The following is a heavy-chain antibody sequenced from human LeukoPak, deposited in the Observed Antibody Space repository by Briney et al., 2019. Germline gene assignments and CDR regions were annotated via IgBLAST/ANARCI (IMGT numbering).Heavy chain of an antibody. CDR2: ISYDGSNK. V-gene: IGHV3-30*04. CDR3: ARDDSMVRATYMDV. Sequence: GGSLRLSCAASGFTFSSYAMHWVRQAPDKGLEWVAVISYDGSNKYYADSVKGRFTISRDNSKNTLYLQMNSLRAEDTAVYYCARDDSMVRATYMDVWGKGTTVTVSS. CDR1: GFTFSSYA. J-gene: IGHJ6*03. D-gene: IGHD3-10*01.